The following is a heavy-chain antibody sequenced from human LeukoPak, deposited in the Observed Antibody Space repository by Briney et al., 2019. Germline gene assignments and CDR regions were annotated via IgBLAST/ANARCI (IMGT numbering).Heavy chain of an antibody. J-gene: IGHJ4*02. CDR2: IKQDGSAK. CDR3: ARWRGSTSERSGY. V-gene: IGHV3-7*01. CDR1: GFTFSDYW. D-gene: IGHD2-2*01. Sequence: PGGSLRLPCTASGFTFSDYWMTWVRQAPGKGLEWVANIKQDGSAKYYVDSVKGRFTISRDNAKNSLYLQMDSLRVEDTATYYCARWRGSTSERSGYWGQGTLVTVSS.